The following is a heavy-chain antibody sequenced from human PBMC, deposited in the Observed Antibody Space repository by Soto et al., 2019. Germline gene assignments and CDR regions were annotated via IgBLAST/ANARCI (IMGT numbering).Heavy chain of an antibody. CDR2: IYHTGST. Sequence: PSETLSLTCAVSGYSISNGYYWGWIRQPPGKGLEWIGSIYHTGSTYYNPSLKSRVTISVDTSKNQFSRKLSSVTAADTAVYYCARRHSSNWYGLDYWGQGTLVTVSS. CDR3: ARRHSSNWYGLDY. V-gene: IGHV4-38-2*01. D-gene: IGHD6-13*01. CDR1: GYSISNGYY. J-gene: IGHJ4*02.